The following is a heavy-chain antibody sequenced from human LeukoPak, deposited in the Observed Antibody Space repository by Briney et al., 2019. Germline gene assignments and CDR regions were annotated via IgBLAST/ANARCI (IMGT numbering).Heavy chain of an antibody. Sequence: KPSETLSLTCTVSGGSISSGGYYWSWIRQHPGKGLGWIGYIYYSGSTYYNPSLKSRVTISVDTSKNQFSLKLSSVTAADTAVYYCARAEGSSWTYLYYFDYWGQGTLVTVSS. CDR3: ARAEGSSWTYLYYFDY. CDR2: IYYSGST. CDR1: GGSISSGGYY. V-gene: IGHV4-31*03. D-gene: IGHD6-13*01. J-gene: IGHJ4*02.